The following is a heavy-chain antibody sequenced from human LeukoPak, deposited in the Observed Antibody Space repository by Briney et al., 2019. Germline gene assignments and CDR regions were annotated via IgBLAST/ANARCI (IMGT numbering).Heavy chain of an antibody. CDR3: ARGRLARSPYFDY. Sequence: PSETLSLTCTASGGSFSSYYWSWIRQPPGKGLEWIGYIYYSGSTDYNPSPKSRVTISVETSKNQFSLNLSSVTAADTAVYYCARGRLARSPYFDYWGQGTLVTVSS. J-gene: IGHJ4*02. V-gene: IGHV4-59*01. D-gene: IGHD6-19*01. CDR1: GGSFSSYY. CDR2: IYYSGST.